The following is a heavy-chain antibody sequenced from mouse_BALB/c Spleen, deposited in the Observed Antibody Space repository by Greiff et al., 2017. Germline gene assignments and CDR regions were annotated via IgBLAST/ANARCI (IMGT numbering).Heavy chain of an antibody. CDR3: ARGGYGRDYYAMDY. CDR2: ISSGGSYT. D-gene: IGHD1-1*01. Sequence: EVQLVESGGGLVKPGGSLKLSCAASGFTFSSYAMSWVRQSPEQRLEWVAEISSGGSYTYYPDTVTGGFTIPRDNATNTLYLEMSSLRSEDTAMYYCARGGYGRDYYAMDYWGQGTSVTVSS. J-gene: IGHJ4*01. V-gene: IGHV5-9-4*01. CDR1: GFTFSSYA.